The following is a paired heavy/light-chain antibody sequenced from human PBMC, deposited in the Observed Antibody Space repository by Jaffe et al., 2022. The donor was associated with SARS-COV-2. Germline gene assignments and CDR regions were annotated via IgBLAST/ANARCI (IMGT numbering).Light chain of an antibody. CDR2: YDD. J-gene: IGLJ3*02. V-gene: IGLV1-36*01. Sequence: QSVLTQPPSVSEAPRQRVTISCSGSNSNIGNNAVNWYQHLPGEAPKLIIYYDDLLPSGVSDRFSASKSGTSASLAISGLQSGDEADYYCATWDDSLNGVVFGGGTKLTVL. CDR3: ATWDDSLNGVV. CDR1: NSNIGNNA.
Heavy chain of an antibody. CDR3: ARDGAYFDVLTRHPGWDYSSYPDI. CDR2: INTDNGNT. V-gene: IGHV1-3*04. CDR1: GYSFTSHA. Sequence: QVQLVQSGAEVKKPGASVKVSCKASGYSFTSHAMHWVRQAPGQSLQWMGRINTDNGNTKYLQKFQDRVTITRDTSASTVYMELSSLTSEDTAVYYCARDGAYFDVLTRHPGWDYSSYPDIWGRGTTVSVSS. J-gene: IGHJ6*03. D-gene: IGHD3-9*01.